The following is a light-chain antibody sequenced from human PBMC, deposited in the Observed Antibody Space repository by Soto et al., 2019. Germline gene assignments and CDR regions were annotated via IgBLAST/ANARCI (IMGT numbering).Light chain of an antibody. J-gene: IGLJ2*01. CDR2: LEGSGNY. V-gene: IGLV4-60*02. Sequence: QSVLTQSSSASASLGSSVKLTCTLSSGHSSYIIAWHQQQPGKAPRYLMKLEGSGNYNKGSGVPDRFSGSSSGADRYLTISNLQFEDEAEYYCETWDSPLSIFGGGTKLTVL. CDR1: SGHSSYI. CDR3: ETWDSPLSI.